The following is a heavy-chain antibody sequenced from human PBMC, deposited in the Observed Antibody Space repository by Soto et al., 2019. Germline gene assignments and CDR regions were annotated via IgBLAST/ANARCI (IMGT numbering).Heavy chain of an antibody. CDR1: GGSISSGGYY. V-gene: IGHV4-31*03. CDR2: IYYSGST. J-gene: IGHJ3*02. CDR3: ARTVVVTAILIAEDAFHI. D-gene: IGHD2-21*02. Sequence: SETLSLTCTVSGGSISSGGYYWSWIRQLPGKGLEWIGYIYYSGSTYYNPSLKSRVTISVDTSKNQFSLKLSSVTAADTAVYYCARTVVVTAILIAEDAFHIWGQGTMVTVSS.